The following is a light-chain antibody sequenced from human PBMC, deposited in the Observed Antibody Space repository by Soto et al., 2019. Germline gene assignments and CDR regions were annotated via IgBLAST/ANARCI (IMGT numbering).Light chain of an antibody. Sequence: DIQMTQSPSSLSASVGDRVTITCRASQSISSYLSWYQQKPGKAPKLLIYAASSLQSGVPSRFSGSGSGTDFTLTISSLQPVDFATYYCQQSYSTPPEWTFGQGTKVEIK. V-gene: IGKV1-39*01. CDR2: AAS. J-gene: IGKJ1*01. CDR3: QQSYSTPPEWT. CDR1: QSISSY.